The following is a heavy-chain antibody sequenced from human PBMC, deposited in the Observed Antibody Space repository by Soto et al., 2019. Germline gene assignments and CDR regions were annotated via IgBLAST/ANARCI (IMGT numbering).Heavy chain of an antibody. Sequence: QVQLVESGGGLVKPGGSLRLSCAASGFTFSDYYMTWVRQAPGKGLEWVSYISSSSSNTNYADCVKGRFTISRDNAKNSLYLQMNSLRAEDTAVYYCARVSYYHDSSGYGPFGPWGQGTQVTVSS. V-gene: IGHV3-11*06. J-gene: IGHJ5*02. CDR1: GFTFSDYY. D-gene: IGHD3-22*01. CDR3: ARVSYYHDSSGYGPFGP. CDR2: ISSSSSNT.